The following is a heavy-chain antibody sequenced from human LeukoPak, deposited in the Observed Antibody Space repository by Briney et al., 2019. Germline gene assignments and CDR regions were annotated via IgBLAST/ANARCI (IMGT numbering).Heavy chain of an antibody. Sequence: SETLSLTCTVSGGSISSYYWSWIRQPPGKGLEWIGYIYYSGSTNYNPSLKSRVTISVDTSKNQFSLKLSSVTAADTAVYYCAGAFGYIGFDYWGQGTLVTVSS. V-gene: IGHV4-59*01. CDR3: AGAFGYIGFDY. CDR1: GGSISSYY. J-gene: IGHJ4*02. D-gene: IGHD6-13*01. CDR2: IYYSGST.